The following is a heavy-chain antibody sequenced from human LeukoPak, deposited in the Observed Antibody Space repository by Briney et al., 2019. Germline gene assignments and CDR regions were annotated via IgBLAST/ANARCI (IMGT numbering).Heavy chain of an antibody. CDR1: GYTFTSYY. CDR2: INPSGGST. V-gene: IGHV1-46*01. D-gene: IGHD2-15*01. CDR3: AREDCSGGSCYSPLTWFDP. J-gene: IGHJ5*02. Sequence: ASVKVSCKASGYTFTSYYMHWVRQAPGQGLEWMGIINPSGGSTSYAQKFQGRVTMTRDTSTSTVYMELSSLRSEDTAVYYCAREDCSGGSCYSPLTWFDPWGQGTLVTASS.